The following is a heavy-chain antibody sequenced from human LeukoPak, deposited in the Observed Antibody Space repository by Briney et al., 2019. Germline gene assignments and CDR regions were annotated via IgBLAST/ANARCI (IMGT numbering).Heavy chain of an antibody. CDR2: INPNSGGT. CDR1: GYTFTSYG. D-gene: IGHD6-19*01. Sequence: ASVKVSCKASGYTFTSYGISWVRQAPGQGLEWMGWINPNSGGTNYAQKFQGRVTMTRDTSISTAYMELSRLRSDDTAVYYCARSQRSAGSDYWGQGTLVTVSS. CDR3: ARSQRSAGSDY. V-gene: IGHV1-2*02. J-gene: IGHJ4*02.